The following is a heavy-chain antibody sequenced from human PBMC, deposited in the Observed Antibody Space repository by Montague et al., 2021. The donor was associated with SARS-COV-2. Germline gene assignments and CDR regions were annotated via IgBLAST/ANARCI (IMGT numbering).Heavy chain of an antibody. CDR1: GGSFSVYY. D-gene: IGHD3-3*01. V-gene: IGHV4-34*01. Sequence: SETLSLTCAVYGGSFSVYYWSWIRQPPGKGLEWIGEINHSGSTNYNPSLKSRVTISVDTSKNQFSLKLSSVTAADTAVYYCARAPPPIFGVVTSYYYYYGMDVWGQGTTVTVSS. J-gene: IGHJ6*02. CDR2: INHSGST. CDR3: ARAPPPIFGVVTSYYYYYGMDV.